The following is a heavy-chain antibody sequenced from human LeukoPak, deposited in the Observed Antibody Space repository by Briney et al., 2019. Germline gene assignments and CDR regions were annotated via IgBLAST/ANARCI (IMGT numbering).Heavy chain of an antibody. J-gene: IGHJ4*02. V-gene: IGHV3-7*01. CDR2: IKQDGSEK. CDR3: ARGGSH. D-gene: IGHD3-16*01. CDR1: GFTFSSYG. Sequence: GGSLRLSCAASGFTFSSYGMNWVRQAPGKGLEWVANIKQDGSEKYYVDFVKGRFTISRDNAKNSLYLQMNSLRAEDTAVYYCARGGSHWGQGTLVTVSS.